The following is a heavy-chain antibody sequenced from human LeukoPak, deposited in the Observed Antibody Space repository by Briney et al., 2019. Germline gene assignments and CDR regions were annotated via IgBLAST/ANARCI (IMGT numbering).Heavy chain of an antibody. CDR3: ARGSMIVVVNGLDY. J-gene: IGHJ4*02. D-gene: IGHD3-22*01. V-gene: IGHV4-30-2*01. CDR1: GGSISSGGYS. CDR2: IYHSGSA. Sequence: SETLSLTCAVSGGSISSGGYSWSWIRQPPGKGLEWIGYIYHSGSAYYNPSLKSRVTISVDTSKNQFSLKLSSVTAADTAVYYCARGSMIVVVNGLDYWGQGTLVTVSS.